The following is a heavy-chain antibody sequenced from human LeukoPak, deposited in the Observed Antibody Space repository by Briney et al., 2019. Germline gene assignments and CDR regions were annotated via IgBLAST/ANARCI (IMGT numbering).Heavy chain of an antibody. D-gene: IGHD3-9*01. Sequence: GGSLRLSCAASGFTFSMYGMYWVRQAPGKGLEWVAVIWFDGSNKNYADSVKGRFTISRDNSKDTLYLQMNSLRAEDTAVYYCARGNETLTGYSAFDPWGQGTLVTVSS. V-gene: IGHV3-33*07. CDR2: IWFDGSNK. CDR1: GFTFSMYG. CDR3: ARGNETLTGYSAFDP. J-gene: IGHJ5*02.